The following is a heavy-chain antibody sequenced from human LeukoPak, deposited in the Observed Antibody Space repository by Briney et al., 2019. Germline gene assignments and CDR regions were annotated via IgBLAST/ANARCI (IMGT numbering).Heavy chain of an antibody. V-gene: IGHV3-74*01. J-gene: IGHJ4*02. Sequence: GGSLRLSCSASGLALSGYWMHWVRQIPGKGLVWVSRIDSDGSGTSYADSVKGRFTISRDDVKNMLYLQMNSLRVEDTGLYYCSTVEHFWGQGTLVTVSS. CDR3: STVEHF. D-gene: IGHD1/OR15-1a*01. CDR2: IDSDGSGT. CDR1: GLALSGYW.